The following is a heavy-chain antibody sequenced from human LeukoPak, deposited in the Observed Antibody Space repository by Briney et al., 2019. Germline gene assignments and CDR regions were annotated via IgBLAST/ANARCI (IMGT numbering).Heavy chain of an antibody. V-gene: IGHV3-30*01. Sequence: SGRSLRLSCAASGFTFSSYAMHWVRQAPVKGLEWVAVISYDGSNKYYADSVKGRFTISRDNSKNTLYLQMNSLRAEDTAVYYCAREFGDVVTASSHPGDFDYWGQGTLVTVSS. J-gene: IGHJ4*02. D-gene: IGHD2-21*02. CDR1: GFTFSSYA. CDR3: AREFGDVVTASSHPGDFDY. CDR2: ISYDGSNK.